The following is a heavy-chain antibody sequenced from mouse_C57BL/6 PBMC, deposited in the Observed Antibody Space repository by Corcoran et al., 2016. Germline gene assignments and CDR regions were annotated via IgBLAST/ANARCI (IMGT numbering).Heavy chain of an antibody. V-gene: IGHV1-80*01. D-gene: IGHD3-1*01. Sequence: QVQLQQSGAELVKPGASVKISCKASGYAFSSYWMNWVKQRPGKGLEWIGQIYPGDGDTNYNGKFKGKATLTADKSSSTAYMQLSSLTSEDSAVYFCARRGLWDYFDYWGQGTTLTVSS. CDR2: IYPGDGDT. J-gene: IGHJ2*01. CDR1: GYAFSSYW. CDR3: ARRGLWDYFDY.